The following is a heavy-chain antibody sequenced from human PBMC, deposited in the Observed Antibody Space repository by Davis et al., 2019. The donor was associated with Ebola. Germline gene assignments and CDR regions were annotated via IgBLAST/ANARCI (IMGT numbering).Heavy chain of an antibody. J-gene: IGHJ4*02. CDR2: INCKNGDT. CDR1: GYTFTNYY. Sequence: ASVKVSCKASGYTFTNYYMHWVRQAPGQGLEWMGVINCKNGDTGYAQELQDRVTMTRDTSTSTLYMELTSLRSEDTAVYYCTRDSVWGYLASDYWGQGTLVTVSS. CDR3: TRDSVWGYLASDY. D-gene: IGHD5-18*01. V-gene: IGHV1-46*01.